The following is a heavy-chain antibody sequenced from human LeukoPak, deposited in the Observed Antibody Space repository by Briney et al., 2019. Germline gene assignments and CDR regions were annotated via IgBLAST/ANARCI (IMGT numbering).Heavy chain of an antibody. CDR1: GYTFTGYY. Sequence: ASVKVSCKASGYTFTGYYMHWVRQAPGQGLEWMGWMTPNSGNTGYAQKFQGRVTMTRDISVSTAYMELSSLRSEDTAVYYCATGRTYYDSTPFDHWGQGTLVTVSS. CDR2: MTPNSGNT. D-gene: IGHD3-22*01. CDR3: ATGRTYYDSTPFDH. V-gene: IGHV1-8*02. J-gene: IGHJ4*02.